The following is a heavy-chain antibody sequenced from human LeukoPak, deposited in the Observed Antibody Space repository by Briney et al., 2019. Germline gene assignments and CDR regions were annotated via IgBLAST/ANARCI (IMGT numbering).Heavy chain of an antibody. CDR3: ARSPGYCSGSSCPGMFQH. Sequence: ASVKVSCKASGGTFTTYDISWVRQAPGQGLEWMGGIIPFLGTPKYAQKFQGRVTITADESTSTTYMELSSLRSEDTAFYYCARSPGYCSGSSCPGMFQHWGQGTLVTVSS. CDR2: IIPFLGTP. V-gene: IGHV1-69*13. J-gene: IGHJ1*01. D-gene: IGHD2-2*01. CDR1: GGTFTTYD.